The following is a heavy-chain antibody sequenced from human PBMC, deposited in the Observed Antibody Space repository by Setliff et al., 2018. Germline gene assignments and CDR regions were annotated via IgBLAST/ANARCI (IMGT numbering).Heavy chain of an antibody. CDR3: VRDRAAIVVGPPTAAFDI. D-gene: IGHD2-2*01. CDR2: ISGYNGYT. J-gene: IGHJ3*02. CDR1: GYTFAKYG. V-gene: IGHV1-18*01. Sequence: ASVKVSCKAFGYTFAKYGTSWVRQAPGQGLEWMGWISGYNGYTVYAQKLQGRVTLTTDTSTGTAFMEVRSLRSDDTAQYYCVRDRAAIVVGPPTAAFDIWGQGTMVTVSS.